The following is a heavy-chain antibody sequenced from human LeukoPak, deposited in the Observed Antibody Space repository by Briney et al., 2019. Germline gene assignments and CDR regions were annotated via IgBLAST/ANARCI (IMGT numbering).Heavy chain of an antibody. D-gene: IGHD3-22*01. CDR1: GFTFSSYA. V-gene: IGHV3-23*01. J-gene: IGHJ4*02. CDR2: ISGSGGST. CDR3: AKGRYYDSSGYYSS. Sequence: GGSLRLSCAASGFTFSSYAMSWVRQAPGKGLEWVSAISGSGGSTYYADSVKGRFTISRDNSKNTLYLQMNSLRAEDTAVYYCAKGRYYDSSGYYSSWGQGTLVTVSS.